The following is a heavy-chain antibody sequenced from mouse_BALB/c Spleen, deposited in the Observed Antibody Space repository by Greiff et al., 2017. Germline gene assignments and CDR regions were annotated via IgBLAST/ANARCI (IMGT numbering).Heavy chain of an antibody. CDR2: IWGDGST. J-gene: IGHJ1*01. CDR1: GFSLTGYG. CDR3: ARDQSSYYYGSSHWYFDV. D-gene: IGHD1-1*01. Sequence: VQLQESGPGLVAPSQSLSITCTVSGFSLTGYGVNWVRQPPGKGLEWLGMIWGDGSTDYNSALKSRLSISKDNSKSQVFLKMNSLQTDDTARYYCARDQSSYYYGSSHWYFDVWGAGTTVTVSS. V-gene: IGHV2-6-7*02.